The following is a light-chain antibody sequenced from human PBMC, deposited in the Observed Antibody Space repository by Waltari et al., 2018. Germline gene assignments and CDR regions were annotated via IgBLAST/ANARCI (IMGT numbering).Light chain of an antibody. V-gene: IGKV1-5*03. CDR3: QHYNSYSPIT. Sequence: DIQMTQSPSTLSASIGDRVTITCRASQSISGWLAWYQQKPGKAPKLLIFKASNLQSGVPPRFSGSGSGTDFTLTISSLQPDDFATYYCQHYNSYSPITFGQGTRLEIK. CDR1: QSISGW. J-gene: IGKJ5*01. CDR2: KAS.